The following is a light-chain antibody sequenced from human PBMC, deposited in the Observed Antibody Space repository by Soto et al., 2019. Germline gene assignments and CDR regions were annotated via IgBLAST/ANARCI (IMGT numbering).Light chain of an antibody. CDR1: QSLFDRDDDKTY. CDR3: MQRMKFPLT. Sequence: IVLTQAPLSLPVIPGEAASISCSSSQSLFDRDDDKTYLDWYLQRPGQSPQLMIYMLSSRASGVPARFSGSGSETDFTLKISRVEPEDVGVYYCMQRMKFPLTFGGGTKVEIK. V-gene: IGKV2-40*01. J-gene: IGKJ4*01. CDR2: MLS.